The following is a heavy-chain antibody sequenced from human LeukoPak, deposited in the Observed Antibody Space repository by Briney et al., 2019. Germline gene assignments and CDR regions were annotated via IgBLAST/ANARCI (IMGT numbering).Heavy chain of an antibody. CDR2: ISSSGSTI. CDR1: GFTFSSYE. D-gene: IGHD3-22*01. Sequence: GGSLRLSCAASGFTFSSYEMNWVRQAPGKGLEWVSYISSSGSTIYYADSVKGRFTISRDNAKNSLYLQMNSLRAEDTAVYYCARGLHNYYDSSGYFDYWGQGTLVTVSS. CDR3: ARGLHNYYDSSGYFDY. V-gene: IGHV3-48*03. J-gene: IGHJ4*02.